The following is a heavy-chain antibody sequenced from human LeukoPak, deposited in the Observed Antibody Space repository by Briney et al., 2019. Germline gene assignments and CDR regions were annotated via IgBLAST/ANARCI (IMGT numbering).Heavy chain of an antibody. CDR2: IYHSGST. D-gene: IGHD3-10*01. J-gene: IGHJ4*02. Sequence: PSETLSLTCAVSGGSISSSNWWSWVRQPPGKGLEWIGEIYHSGSTNYNPSLKSRVTISVDKSKNRFSLKLSSVTAVDTAVYYCARGTLRVSYGSGSYYRYWGQGTLVTVSS. CDR1: GGSISSSNW. CDR3: ARGTLRVSYGSGSYYRY. V-gene: IGHV4-4*02.